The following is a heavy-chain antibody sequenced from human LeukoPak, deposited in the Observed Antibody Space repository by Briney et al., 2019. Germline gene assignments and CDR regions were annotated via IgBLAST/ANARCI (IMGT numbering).Heavy chain of an antibody. Sequence: GESLKISCKGSGYSFTSSCIAWVRQMPGKGLEWIGIIYPGDSDTKYSPSFQGQVTFSADKSISTAYLQWSSLKASDTAVYYCARRDYYDIRGYLGHWGQGTLVSVSS. CDR3: ARRDYYDIRGYLGH. V-gene: IGHV5-51*01. J-gene: IGHJ4*02. CDR2: IYPGDSDT. CDR1: GYSFTSSC. D-gene: IGHD3-22*01.